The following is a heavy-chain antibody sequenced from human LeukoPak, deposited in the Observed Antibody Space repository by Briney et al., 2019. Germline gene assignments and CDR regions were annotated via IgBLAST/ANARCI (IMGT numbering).Heavy chain of an antibody. D-gene: IGHD2-15*01. CDR1: GFTFSSYW. CDR3: ARSGAPTLDY. J-gene: IGHJ4*02. V-gene: IGHV3-74*01. Sequence: GGSLRLSCAASGFTFSSYWVHWVRQAPGKGLVGASRIDSDGSSTIYADSAKGRFTISRHNAKNTLYPPVNSLRAEDTAVYYCARSGAPTLDYWGQGTLVIVSS. CDR2: IDSDGSST.